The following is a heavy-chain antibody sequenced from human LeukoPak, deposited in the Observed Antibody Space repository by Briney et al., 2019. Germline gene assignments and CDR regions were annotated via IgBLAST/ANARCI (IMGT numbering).Heavy chain of an antibody. CDR1: GFTFSSYA. D-gene: IGHD2-21*02. CDR2: ISGSGGST. V-gene: IGHV3-23*01. Sequence: GGSLRLSCAASGFTFSSYAMSWVRQAPGKGLEWVSGISGSGGSTYYADPVKGRFTISRDNSKTTLYLQMTSLRAEDTAVYYCAKVYCGGDCYSPSGYFDYWGQGTLVTVSS. CDR3: AKVYCGGDCYSPSGYFDY. J-gene: IGHJ4*02.